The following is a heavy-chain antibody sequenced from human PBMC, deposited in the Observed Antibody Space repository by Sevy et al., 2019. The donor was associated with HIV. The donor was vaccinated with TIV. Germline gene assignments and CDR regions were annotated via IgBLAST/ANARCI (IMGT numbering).Heavy chain of an antibody. J-gene: IGHJ4*02. CDR2: INSGGTT. D-gene: IGHD6-13*01. V-gene: IGHV3-53*01. Sequence: GGSLRLSCAASGFTVSNNYMNWVRQAPGKGLEWVSVINSGGTTHYADSVKSRFTISKDHSKNTLYLQMNSMRADDTAIYYCARDPPGIAATGGGWGQGTLVTVSS. CDR1: GFTVSNNY. CDR3: ARDPPGIAATGGG.